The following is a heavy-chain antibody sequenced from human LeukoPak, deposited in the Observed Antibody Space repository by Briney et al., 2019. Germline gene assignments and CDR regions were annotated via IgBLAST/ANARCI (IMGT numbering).Heavy chain of an antibody. Sequence: GGSLRLSCAASGLTASSSYLSWVRQAPGKGLECVSLIYSGGDTSYADSVKGRFTISRDNSKNTLYLQMNSLRVEDTAVYYCARGVVGPSTWFDPWGQGTLVTVSS. J-gene: IGHJ5*02. V-gene: IGHV3-66*02. CDR3: ARGVVGPSTWFDP. CDR1: GLTASSSY. CDR2: IYSGGDT. D-gene: IGHD1-26*01.